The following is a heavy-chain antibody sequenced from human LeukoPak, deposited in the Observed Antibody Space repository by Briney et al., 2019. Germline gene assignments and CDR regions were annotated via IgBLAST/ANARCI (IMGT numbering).Heavy chain of an antibody. J-gene: IGHJ4*02. D-gene: IGHD4-17*01. CDR1: GFTFSSYA. V-gene: IGHV3-23*01. CDR3: AKKFRGTTVISGDYFDY. CDR2: ISGSGDNT. Sequence: GGSLRLSCAASGFTFSSYAMSWVRQAPGKGLEWVSGISGSGDNTYYADSVKGRFTISRDNSKNTLYLQMNSLRAEDTAVYYCAKKFRGTTVISGDYFDYWGQGTLVTVSS.